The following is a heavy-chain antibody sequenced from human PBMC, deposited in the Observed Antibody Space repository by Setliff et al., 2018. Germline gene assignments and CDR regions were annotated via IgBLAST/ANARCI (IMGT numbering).Heavy chain of an antibody. CDR2: IKEDGSEK. Sequence: PGGSLRLSCAASRFTFSNYWMSWVRQAPGKGLEWVANIKEDGSEKYYVDSVKGRFTISRDNAKNSLDPQMNSLRGEDTAVYYCVRDRWKVIVNRGDDAFDLWGQGAMVTVSS. D-gene: IGHD3-22*01. J-gene: IGHJ3*01. CDR1: RFTFSNYW. V-gene: IGHV3-7*01. CDR3: VRDRWKVIVNRGDDAFDL.